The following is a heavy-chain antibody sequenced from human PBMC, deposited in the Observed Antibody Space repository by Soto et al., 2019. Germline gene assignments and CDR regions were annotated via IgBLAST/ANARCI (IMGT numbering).Heavy chain of an antibody. D-gene: IGHD4-4*01. Sequence: PSETLSLTCTVSGGSIGSGGYYWSWIRQHPGKGLEWIGNVYYSGSSHYNPSLKSRVTISIDTSKNQFSLKLSSVTAADTAVYYCARERQPYINFQGVWFGPWGQGTLVTVSS. CDR1: GGSIGSGGYY. J-gene: IGHJ5*02. CDR2: VYYSGSS. CDR3: ARERQPYINFQGVWFGP. V-gene: IGHV4-31*03.